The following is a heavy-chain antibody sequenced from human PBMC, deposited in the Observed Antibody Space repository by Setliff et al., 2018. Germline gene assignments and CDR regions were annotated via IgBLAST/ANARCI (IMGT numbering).Heavy chain of an antibody. V-gene: IGHV3-7*03. CDR2: IKQDGSEK. D-gene: IGHD2-21*01. Sequence: GGSLRLSCAASGFTFINYWMSWVRQAPGTGLEWLANIKQDGSEKFYVDSVKGRFTISRDNAKNSLYLQMNNLRAEGTAVYYCVRDSPYCVNGVCRGYWGQGTQVTVSS. CDR3: VRDSPYCVNGVCRGY. CDR1: GFTFINYW. J-gene: IGHJ4*02.